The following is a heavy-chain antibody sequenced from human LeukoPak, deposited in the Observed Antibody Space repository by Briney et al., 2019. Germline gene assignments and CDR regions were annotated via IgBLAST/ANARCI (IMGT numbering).Heavy chain of an antibody. CDR1: GGSISSSSYY. Sequence: SETLSLTCTVSGGSISSSSYYWGWIRQPPGKGLEWIGDIYYSGSTYYNPSLKSRVTTSVDTSKNQFSLKLSSVTAADTAIYYCARRRYCSGGSCSNWFDPWGQGTLVTVSS. CDR3: ARRRYCSGGSCSNWFDP. CDR2: IYYSGST. D-gene: IGHD2-15*01. J-gene: IGHJ5*02. V-gene: IGHV4-39*01.